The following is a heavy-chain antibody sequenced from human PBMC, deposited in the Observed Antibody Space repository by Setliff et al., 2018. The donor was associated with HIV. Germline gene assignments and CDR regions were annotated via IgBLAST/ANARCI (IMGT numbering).Heavy chain of an antibody. CDR3: ATSSSSLHNWFDS. D-gene: IGHD3-22*01. CDR1: GGAISGHS. V-gene: IGHV4-59*08. CDR2: IYYSGST. Sequence: SETLSLTCTVSGGAISGHSWSWIRQPPGKGLEWIGSIYYSGSTNYNPSLKSRVTISVDTSKNQFSLKLTSVTAADTAVYFCATSSSSLHNWFDSWGRGTPVTVSS. J-gene: IGHJ5*01.